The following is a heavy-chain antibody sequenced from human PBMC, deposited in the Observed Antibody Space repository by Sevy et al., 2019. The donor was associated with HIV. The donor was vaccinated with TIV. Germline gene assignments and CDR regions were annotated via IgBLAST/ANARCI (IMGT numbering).Heavy chain of an antibody. CDR3: ARDSHSGLDY. CDR1: GGSLNSYY. Sequence: SETLSLTCTVSGGSLNSYYWSWIRQPPGKGLEWIGYLFYTDSTNYKPSLKSRVTISVDRSKNQFSLELRSVTAADTAVYYCARDSHSGLDYWGQGTLVTVSS. V-gene: IGHV4-59*01. D-gene: IGHD2-15*01. J-gene: IGHJ4*02. CDR2: LFYTDST.